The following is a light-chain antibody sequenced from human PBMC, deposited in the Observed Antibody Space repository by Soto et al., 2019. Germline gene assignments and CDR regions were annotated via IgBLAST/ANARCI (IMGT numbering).Light chain of an antibody. CDR2: GAS. Sequence: EIVLTQSPVTLSLSPGERATLSCRASQSVSGSYLAWYQQRPGQAPRLLIYGASSRAAGIPDRFSGAGSGTDFTLTISRLEPEDFAVYYCQQYGSSSWTFGQGTKVDNK. CDR1: QSVSGSY. J-gene: IGKJ1*01. V-gene: IGKV3-20*01. CDR3: QQYGSSSWT.